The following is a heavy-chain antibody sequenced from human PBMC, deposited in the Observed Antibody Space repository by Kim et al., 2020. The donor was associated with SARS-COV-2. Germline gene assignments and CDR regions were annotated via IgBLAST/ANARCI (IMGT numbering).Heavy chain of an antibody. V-gene: IGHV3-7*03. CDR2: IKQDETEK. Sequence: GGSLRLSCAASGFTFSSYWMSWVRQDPGKGLEWVANIKQDETEKNYVDSVQGRFTISRDNAKNSLFLHMNSLMADETAVYYCARGRQTLGPWGQGTLVTVSS. CDR1: GFTFSSYW. J-gene: IGHJ5*02. D-gene: IGHD1-26*01. CDR3: ARGRQTLGP.